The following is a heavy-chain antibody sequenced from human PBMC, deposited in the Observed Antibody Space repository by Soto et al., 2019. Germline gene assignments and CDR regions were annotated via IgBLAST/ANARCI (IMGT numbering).Heavy chain of an antibody. CDR1: GFSISDYY. CDR2: THANGST. J-gene: IGHJ5*02. Sequence: SETLSLTCSFFGFSISDYYWISMRQPPGKGLEWIGYTHANGSTNYNPSFKSRVTITVDTPNNQFSLKLTSVTAADTATYYCARERFNMIQRVVTSRWSDPWGQGALVTSPQ. D-gene: IGHD3-10*01. CDR3: ARERFNMIQRVVTSRWSDP. V-gene: IGHV4-59*01.